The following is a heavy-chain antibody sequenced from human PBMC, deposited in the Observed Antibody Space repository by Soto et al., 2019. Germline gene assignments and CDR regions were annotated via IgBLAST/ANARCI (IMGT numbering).Heavy chain of an antibody. CDR3: ALGYCSGGSCYRDCGMGV. D-gene: IGHD2-15*01. CDR1: GGSVSSGSYY. V-gene: IGHV4-61*01. CDR2: IYYSGST. Sequence: QVQLQESGPGLVKPSETLSLTCTVSGGSVSSGSYYWSWIRQPPGRGLEWIGYIYYSGSTNYNPSLKSRVTISVDTYKSQFSLKLSSVAASDTAVYCFALGYCSGGSCYRDCGMGVWGRGTTVTVCS. J-gene: IGHJ6*02.